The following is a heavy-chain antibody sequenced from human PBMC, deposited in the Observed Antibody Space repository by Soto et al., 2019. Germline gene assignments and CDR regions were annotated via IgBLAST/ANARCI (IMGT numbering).Heavy chain of an antibody. CDR2: ISPAGTNQ. CDR1: GFIFSDYA. CDR3: ARENSRISPRLFQH. V-gene: IGHV3-30-3*01. Sequence: GGSLRLSCVASGFIFSDYAMHWARQAPGKGLEWVALISPAGTNQYYADSAKGRFTISRDNSKNTLYLQRNSLRPEDTGLYYCARENSRISPRLFQHWGHGTLVTVSS. J-gene: IGHJ1*01. D-gene: IGHD6-6*01.